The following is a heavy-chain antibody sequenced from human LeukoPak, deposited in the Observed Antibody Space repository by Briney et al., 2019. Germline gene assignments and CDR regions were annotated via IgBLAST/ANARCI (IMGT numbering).Heavy chain of an antibody. CDR2: ISDGGRPL. V-gene: IGHV3-11*01. J-gene: IGHJ4*02. Sequence: GGSLRLSCAASGFIFSDYYMSWIRQAPGKGLEWVSFISDGGRPLHYADSVKGRFTISRDNAKNSLYLQMNSLRDEDTAVYFCARRYCTPSSCYSDYWGQGALATVSS. CDR1: GFIFSDYY. CDR3: ARRYCTPSSCYSDY. D-gene: IGHD2-8*01.